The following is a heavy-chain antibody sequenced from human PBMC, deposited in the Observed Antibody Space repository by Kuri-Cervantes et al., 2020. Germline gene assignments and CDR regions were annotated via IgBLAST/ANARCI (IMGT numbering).Heavy chain of an antibody. J-gene: IGHJ6*02. Sequence: SETLSLTCTVSGGSISSSSYYWGWIRQPPGKGLEWIGYIYYSGSTYYNPSLKSRVTISVDTSKNQFSLKLSSVTAADTAVYYCARDHYDFFYGMDVWGQGTTVTVSS. CDR2: IYYSGST. CDR3: ARDHYDFFYGMDV. CDR1: GGSISSSSYY. V-gene: IGHV4-39*07. D-gene: IGHD3-3*01.